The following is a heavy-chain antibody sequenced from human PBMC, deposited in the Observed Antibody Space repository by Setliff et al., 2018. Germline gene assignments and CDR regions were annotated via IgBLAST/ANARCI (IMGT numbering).Heavy chain of an antibody. Sequence: GASVKVSCKTSGYTFTNYGITWVRQAPGQGLEWMGWINNYSFKTNYPQKFLGRVTVTTDTSTGTAYMELGSLTSDDTAIYYCARINFYVSSGYYYAPDYWGQGTRVTVSS. CDR3: ARINFYVSSGYYYAPDY. D-gene: IGHD3-22*01. CDR1: GYTFTNYG. V-gene: IGHV1-18*01. CDR2: INNYSFKT. J-gene: IGHJ4*02.